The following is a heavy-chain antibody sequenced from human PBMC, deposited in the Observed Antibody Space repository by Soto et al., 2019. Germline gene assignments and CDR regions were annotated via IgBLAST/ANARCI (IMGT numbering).Heavy chain of an antibody. CDR1: EFVFGRYW. J-gene: IGHJ5*02. D-gene: IGHD3-22*01. V-gene: IGHV3-7*04. Sequence: EVQLVESGGGLVQRGGSLRLSCVVSEFVFGRYWMTWVRQAPGKGLEWVANINQHGTEKFYVDSVRGRFTSSRDNAKNSVYLQMDSLRAEDTAVYFCARGGWNVYDSVGYDLWGQGTLVTVSS. CDR3: ARGGWNVYDSVGYDL. CDR2: INQHGTEK.